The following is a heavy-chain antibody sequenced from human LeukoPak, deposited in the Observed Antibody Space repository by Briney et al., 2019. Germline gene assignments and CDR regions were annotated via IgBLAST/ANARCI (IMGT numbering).Heavy chain of an antibody. V-gene: IGHV3-30*04. CDR1: GFTFSSYA. CDR2: ISYDGSNK. CDR3: AREYPYDILTGYYRSPIDY. D-gene: IGHD3-9*01. Sequence: GGSLRLSCAASGFTFSSYAMHWVRQAPGKGLEWVAVISYDGSNKYYADSVKGRFTISRDNSKNTLYLQMNSLRAEDTAVYYCAREYPYDILTGYYRSPIDYWGQGTLVTVSS. J-gene: IGHJ4*02.